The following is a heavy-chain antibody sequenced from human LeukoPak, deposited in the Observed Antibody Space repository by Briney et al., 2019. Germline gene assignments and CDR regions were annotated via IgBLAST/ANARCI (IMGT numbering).Heavy chain of an antibody. Sequence: ASVKVSCKASGYTFTSYGISWVRQAPGQGLEWMGWINPNSGGTNYAQKFQGRVTMTRDTSISTPYMELSRLRSDDTAVYYCARAVDISTREFDYWGQGTLVTVSS. V-gene: IGHV1-2*02. CDR2: INPNSGGT. CDR1: GYTFTSYG. D-gene: IGHD4-23*01. CDR3: ARAVDISTREFDY. J-gene: IGHJ4*02.